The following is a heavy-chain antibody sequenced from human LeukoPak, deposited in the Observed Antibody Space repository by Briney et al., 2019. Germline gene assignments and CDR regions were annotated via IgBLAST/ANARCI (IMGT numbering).Heavy chain of an antibody. CDR2: IIPIFGTA. CDR3: ARLDYDDFGGGAFDI. J-gene: IGHJ3*02. D-gene: IGHD3-22*01. V-gene: IGHV1-69*05. Sequence: SVKVSCKASGGTFSSYAISWVRQAPGQGLEWMGGIIPIFGTANYAQKFQGRVTITTDESTSTAYMELSSLRSEDTAVYYCARLDYDDFGGGAFDIWGQGTMVTVSS. CDR1: GGTFSSYA.